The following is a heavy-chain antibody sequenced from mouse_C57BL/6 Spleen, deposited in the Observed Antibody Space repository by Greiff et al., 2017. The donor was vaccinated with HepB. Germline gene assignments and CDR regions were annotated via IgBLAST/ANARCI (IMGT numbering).Heavy chain of an antibody. CDR3: ATSTIVTTRFAY. J-gene: IGHJ3*01. D-gene: IGHD2-5*01. Sequence: QVQLQQPGAELVRPGSSVKLSCKASGYTFTSYWMHWVKQRPIQGFEWIGNIDPSDSETHYNQKFKDKATLTVDKSSSTAYMQLSSLTSEDSAVYYCATSTIVTTRFAYWGQGTLVTVSA. CDR1: GYTFTSYW. V-gene: IGHV1-52*01. CDR2: IDPSDSET.